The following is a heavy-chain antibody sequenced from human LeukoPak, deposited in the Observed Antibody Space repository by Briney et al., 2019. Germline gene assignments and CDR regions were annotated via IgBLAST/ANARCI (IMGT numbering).Heavy chain of an antibody. Sequence: GASVKVSCKASGGTFSSYAISWVRQAPGQGLEWMGGIIPIFGTANYAQKFQGRVTLTTDESTSTAYMELSSLRSDDTAVYYCARGRGYMDVWGKGTTVTVSS. CDR2: IIPIFGTA. J-gene: IGHJ6*03. V-gene: IGHV1-69*05. CDR3: ARGRGYMDV. CDR1: GGTFSSYA.